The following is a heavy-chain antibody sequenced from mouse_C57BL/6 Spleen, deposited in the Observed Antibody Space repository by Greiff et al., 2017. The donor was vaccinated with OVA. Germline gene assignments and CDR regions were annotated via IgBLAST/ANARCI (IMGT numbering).Heavy chain of an antibody. CDR1: GYTFTSYW. Sequence: VQLQQSGAELVKPGASVKLSCKASGYTFTSYWMHWVKQRPGQGLEWIGMIHPKSGSTNYNEKFKSKATLTVDKSSSTAYMQLSSLTSEDAAVYYCARDAPFAYWGQGTLVTVSA. J-gene: IGHJ3*01. V-gene: IGHV1-64*01. CDR3: ARDAPFAY. CDR2: IHPKSGST.